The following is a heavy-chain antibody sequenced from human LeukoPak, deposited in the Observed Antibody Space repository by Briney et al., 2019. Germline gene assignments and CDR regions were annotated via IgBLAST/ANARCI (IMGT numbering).Heavy chain of an antibody. CDR2: IYYSGST. V-gene: IGHV4-59*01. J-gene: IGHJ5*02. D-gene: IGHD4-17*01. CDR1: GGSISSYY. CDR3: ARVEVTTNWFDP. Sequence: PSETLSLTCTVSGGSISSYYWSWIRQPPGKGLEWIGYIYYSGSTNYNPSLKSRVTISVDTSKNQLSLKLSSVTAADTAVYYCARVEVTTNWFDPWGQGTLVTVSS.